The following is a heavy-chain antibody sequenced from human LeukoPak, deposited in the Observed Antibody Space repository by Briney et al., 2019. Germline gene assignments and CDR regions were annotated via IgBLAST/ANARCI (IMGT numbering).Heavy chain of an antibody. CDR2: INHSGST. V-gene: IGHV4-34*01. Sequence: PSETLSLTCAVYGGSFSGYYWSWIRQPPGKGLEWIGEINHSGSTYYNPSLKSRVTISVDRSKNQFSLKLSSVTAADTAVYYCARVAVDTATVFDYWGQGTLVTVSS. CDR3: ARVAVDTATVFDY. J-gene: IGHJ4*02. D-gene: IGHD5-18*01. CDR1: GGSFSGYY.